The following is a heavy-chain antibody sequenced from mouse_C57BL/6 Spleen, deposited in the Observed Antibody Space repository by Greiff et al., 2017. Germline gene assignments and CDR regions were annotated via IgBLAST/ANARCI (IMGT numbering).Heavy chain of an antibody. D-gene: IGHD2-1*01. CDR2: IDPNSGGT. V-gene: IGHV1-72*01. CDR3: AIGHYGNPYYAMDY. J-gene: IGHJ4*01. CDR1: GYTFTSYW. Sequence: VQLQQSGAELVKPGASVKLSCKASGYTFTSYWMHWVKQRPGRGLEWIGRIDPNSGGTKYNEKFKSKATLTVDKPSSTAYMQLSSLTSEDSAVYYCAIGHYGNPYYAMDYWGQGTSVTVSS.